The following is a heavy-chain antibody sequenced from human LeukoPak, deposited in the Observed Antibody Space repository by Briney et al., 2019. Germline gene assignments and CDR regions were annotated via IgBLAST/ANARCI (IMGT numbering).Heavy chain of an antibody. J-gene: IGHJ4*02. CDR1: GYTFTSQY. V-gene: IGHV1-46*01. CDR2: INPSVGRT. D-gene: IGHD6-6*01. CDR3: ARSLRWQLVLTFDY. Sequence: ASVKVSCKASGYTFTSQYIHWVRQAPGQGLEWMGMINPSVGRTRYTEKFQGRVTMTRDTSTSTVYMDLSNLRSDDTAVYYCARSLRWQLVLTFDYWGQGTLVTVSS.